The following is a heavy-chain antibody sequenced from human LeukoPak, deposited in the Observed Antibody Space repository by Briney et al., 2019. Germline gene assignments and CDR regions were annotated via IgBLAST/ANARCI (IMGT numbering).Heavy chain of an antibody. V-gene: IGHV3-23*01. Sequence: GGSLRLSCAASGFIFSTYAMCWVRQAPGKGLEWVSGLTDSGSVTYYADSVKGRFTISRDNSKTMLFLQMNSLRAEDTAVYFCARDRLTLSAFDIWGQGTMVTVSS. CDR3: ARDRLTLSAFDI. CDR1: GFIFSTYA. D-gene: IGHD2-21*02. CDR2: LTDSGSVT. J-gene: IGHJ3*02.